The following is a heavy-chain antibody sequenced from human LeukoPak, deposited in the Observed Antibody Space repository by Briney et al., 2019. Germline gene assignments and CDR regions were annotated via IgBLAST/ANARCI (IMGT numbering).Heavy chain of an antibody. J-gene: IGHJ3*02. V-gene: IGHV4-4*02. CDR3: ARRFAPSRNDAFDI. Sequence: SGTLSLTCAVSGGSISSSNWWSWVRRPPGKGLEWIGEIYHSGSTNYNPSLKSRVTISVDKSKNQFSLKLSSVTAADTAVYYCARRFAPSRNDAFDIWGQGTMVTVSS. CDR2: IYHSGST. D-gene: IGHD3-10*01. CDR1: GGSISSSNW.